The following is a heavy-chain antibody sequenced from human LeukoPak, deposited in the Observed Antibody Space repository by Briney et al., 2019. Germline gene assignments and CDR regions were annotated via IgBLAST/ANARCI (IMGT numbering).Heavy chain of an antibody. J-gene: IGHJ4*02. CDR3: ARDPRDGYGHFDY. D-gene: IGHD5-24*01. Sequence: GGALRLSCVGSGLTYSGKHSNGVGQARGRGVEGVSVIYIEGDTYYSDSVKGRFTIARDNSKRTVYLQMNSLKPEDTGVYYCARDPRDGYGHFDYWGQGTLVTVSS. CDR2: IYIEGDT. CDR1: GLTYSGKH. V-gene: IGHV3-53*05.